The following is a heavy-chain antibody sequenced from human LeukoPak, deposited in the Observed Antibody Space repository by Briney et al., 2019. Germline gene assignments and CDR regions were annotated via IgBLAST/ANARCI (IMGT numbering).Heavy chain of an antibody. CDR1: GGSISSSSYY. J-gene: IGHJ4*02. V-gene: IGHV4-39*01. CDR3: ARGPYGDYEAGFDY. Sequence: SETLSLTCTVSGGSISSSSYYWGWIRQPPGKGLEWIGSIYYSGSTYYNPSLKGRVTISVDTSKNQFSLKLSSVTAADTAVYYCARGPYGDYEAGFDYWGQGTLVTVSS. CDR2: IYYSGST. D-gene: IGHD4-17*01.